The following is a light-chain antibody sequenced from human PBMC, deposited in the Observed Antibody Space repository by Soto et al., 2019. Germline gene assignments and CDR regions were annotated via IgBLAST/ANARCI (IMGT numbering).Light chain of an antibody. V-gene: IGLV1-51*02. CDR3: AAWDDSLNVHV. CDR1: SSNIGNNY. CDR2: KNN. J-gene: IGLJ1*01. Sequence: QSVLTQPPSVSAAPGQKVTISCSGSSSNIGNNYVSWYQQLPGTAPKLLIYKNNQRPSGIPDRFSGSKSGTSASLGISGLQSEDEADYYCAAWDDSLNVHVFGTGTKVTVL.